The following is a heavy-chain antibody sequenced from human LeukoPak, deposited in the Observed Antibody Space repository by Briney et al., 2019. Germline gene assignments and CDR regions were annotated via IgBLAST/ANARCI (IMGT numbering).Heavy chain of an antibody. J-gene: IGHJ4*02. CDR2: INSDGKST. CDR3: VRDMGYYDKV. V-gene: IGHV3-74*01. Sequence: GGSLRLSCAASGFTFSTSWMHWVRQAPGKGLVWVSRINSDGKSTNYADSVKGRFTISRDNAKNTLYLQMNRLRTEDTAVYYCVRDMGYYDKVWGQGTLVTVSS. CDR1: GFTFSTSW. D-gene: IGHD3-22*01.